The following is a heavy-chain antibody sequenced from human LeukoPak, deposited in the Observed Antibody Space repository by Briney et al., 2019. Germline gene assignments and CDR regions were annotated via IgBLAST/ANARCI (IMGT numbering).Heavy chain of an antibody. D-gene: IGHD1-1*01. V-gene: IGHV3-74*03. CDR1: GFTFSSFW. CDR3: VRHNAARAFDI. Sequence: GGSLRLSCAASGFTFSSFWMHWVRQAPGKGLVWVSRVSDDGSTTTYADCVKGRFTISRDNAKNTLYLQMNSLRPEDTAVYYCVRHNAARAFDIWGQGTMVIVSS. CDR2: VSDDGSTT. J-gene: IGHJ3*02.